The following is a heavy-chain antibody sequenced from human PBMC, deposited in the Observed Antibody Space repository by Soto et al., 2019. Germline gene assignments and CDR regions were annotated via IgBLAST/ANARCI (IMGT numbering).Heavy chain of an antibody. D-gene: IGHD6-19*01. CDR3: ARGTIPLAVAPLYYFDY. CDR2: IIPIFGTA. V-gene: IGHV1-69*01. CDR1: GGTFSSYA. J-gene: IGHJ4*02. Sequence: QVQLVQSGAEVKKPGSSVKVSCKASGGTFSSYAISWVRQAPGQGLEWMGGIIPIFGTANYAQKFQGRVTITADESTSTAYMELSSLRSEDTAVYDCARGTIPLAVAPLYYFDYWGQGTLVTVSS.